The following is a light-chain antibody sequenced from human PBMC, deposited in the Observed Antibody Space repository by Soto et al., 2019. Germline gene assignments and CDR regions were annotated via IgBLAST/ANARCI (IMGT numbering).Light chain of an antibody. V-gene: IGLV1-44*01. CDR1: SSNFGPNT. J-gene: IGLJ2*01. CDR3: AAWDDSLNGPV. CDR2: RNT. Sequence: QAVVTQPPSVSGTPGQRVTVSCSGSSSNFGPNTVSWYQHLPGTAPKLLISRNTQRPSGVPGRFSGSRSGTSASLAISGRQSEDEAVYYCAAWDDSLNGPVFGGGTKLTVL.